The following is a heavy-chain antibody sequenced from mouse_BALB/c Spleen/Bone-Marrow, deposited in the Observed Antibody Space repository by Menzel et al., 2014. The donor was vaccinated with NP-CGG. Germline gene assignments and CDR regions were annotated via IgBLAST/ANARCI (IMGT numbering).Heavy chain of an antibody. CDR1: GFTFSGFG. J-gene: IGHJ1*01. CDR2: ISRGSSTI. V-gene: IGHV5-17*02. CDR3: ARSVITTGSYWYFDI. Sequence: EVKLVESGGGLVQPGGSRKLSCAASGFTFSGFGMHWVRQAPEKGLEWVAYISRGSSTIYYADTVKGRFTISRDNPKNTLFLQMTSLRSEDTAMYYCARSVITTGSYWYFDIWGAGTTVTVSS. D-gene: IGHD1-1*01.